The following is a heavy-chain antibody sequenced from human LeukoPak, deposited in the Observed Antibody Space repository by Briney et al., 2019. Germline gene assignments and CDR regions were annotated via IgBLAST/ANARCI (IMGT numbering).Heavy chain of an antibody. CDR3: AKDPFSQQLVQIDY. CDR2: INSDGSST. J-gene: IGHJ4*02. CDR1: GFTFSSYW. D-gene: IGHD6-13*01. V-gene: IGHV3-74*01. Sequence: PGGSLRLSCAASGFTFSSYWVHWVRQAPGKGLVWVSRINSDGSSTSYADSVKGRFTISRDNAKNTLYLQMNSLRAEDTAVYYCAKDPFSQQLVQIDYWGQGTLVTVSS.